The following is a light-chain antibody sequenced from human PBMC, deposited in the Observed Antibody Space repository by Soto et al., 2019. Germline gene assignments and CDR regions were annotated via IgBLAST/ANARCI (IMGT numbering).Light chain of an antibody. Sequence: DIQMTQSPSTLSAYVGDRVTITCRASQSISSWLAWYQQKPGKAPNLLIYEASRLESAVPSRFSGSASGTEFTLTINSLQPDDFATYFCQQYSSYPETFGQGTKVDIK. V-gene: IGKV1-5*03. J-gene: IGKJ1*01. CDR3: QQYSSYPET. CDR1: QSISSW. CDR2: EAS.